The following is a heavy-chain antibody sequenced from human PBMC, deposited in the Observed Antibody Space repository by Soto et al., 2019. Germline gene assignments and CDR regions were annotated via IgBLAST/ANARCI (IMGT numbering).Heavy chain of an antibody. J-gene: IGHJ5*02. CDR2: ISSSGSTI. V-gene: IGHV3-48*03. CDR1: GFTFSSYE. Sequence: GGSLRLSCAASGFTFSSYEMNWVRQAPGKGLEWVSYISSSGSTIYYADSVKGRFTISRDNAKNSLYLQMNSLRAEDTSVDYCARGGWGGYNWFDPWGQGTLVTVSS. D-gene: IGHD1-26*01. CDR3: ARGGWGGYNWFDP.